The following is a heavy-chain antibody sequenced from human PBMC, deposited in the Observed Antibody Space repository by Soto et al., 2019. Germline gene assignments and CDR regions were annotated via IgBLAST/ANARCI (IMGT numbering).Heavy chain of an antibody. CDR3: ARDSVRYCRDGVCYQGYEDFAMDV. Sequence: RASVKVSCNASGYTFTSYGFSWVRQAPGHGLERMGWISASNGNTNYAQKLKGRVTMTTDTSTGTAYMELRSLRSDDTGTYYCARDSVRYCRDGVCYQGYEDFAMDVWGQGTTV. CDR2: ISASNGNT. J-gene: IGHJ6*02. V-gene: IGHV1-18*01. CDR1: GYTFTSYG. D-gene: IGHD2-8*01.